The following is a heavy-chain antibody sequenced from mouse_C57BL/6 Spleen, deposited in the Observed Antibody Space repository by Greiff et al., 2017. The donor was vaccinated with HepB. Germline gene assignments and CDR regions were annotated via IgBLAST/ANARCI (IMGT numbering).Heavy chain of an antibody. Sequence: QVQLQQPGAELVMPGASVKLSCKASGYTFTSYWMHWVKQRPGQGLEWIGEIDPSDSYTNYNQKFKGKSTLTVDKSSSTAYMQLSSLTSEDSAVYYCAFYYDYDGGFAYWGQGTLVTVSA. CDR2: IDPSDSYT. D-gene: IGHD2-4*01. CDR1: GYTFTSYW. J-gene: IGHJ3*01. CDR3: AFYYDYDGGFAY. V-gene: IGHV1-69*01.